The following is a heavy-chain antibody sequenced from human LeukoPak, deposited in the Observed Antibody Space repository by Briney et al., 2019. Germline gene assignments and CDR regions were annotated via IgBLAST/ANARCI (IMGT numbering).Heavy chain of an antibody. Sequence: SETLSLTCAVYGGSFSGYYWSWSRQPPGKGLEWIGEINHSGSTNYNPSLKSRVTISVDTSKNQFSLKLSSVTAADTAVYYCARGSRGYSYGMRGFRGVLGSHYMDVWGKGTTVTVSS. CDR1: GGSFSGYY. V-gene: IGHV4-34*01. D-gene: IGHD5-18*01. CDR3: ARGSRGYSYGMRGFRGVLGSHYMDV. J-gene: IGHJ6*03. CDR2: INHSGST.